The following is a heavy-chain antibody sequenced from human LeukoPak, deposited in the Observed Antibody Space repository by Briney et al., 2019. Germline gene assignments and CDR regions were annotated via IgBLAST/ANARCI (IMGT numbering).Heavy chain of an antibody. V-gene: IGHV3-15*01. J-gene: IGHJ3*02. CDR2: IKSKTDGGTT. CDR3: TTDETDRITIFAVGFSPDAFDI. Sequence: NTGGSLRLSCAASGFTFSSYGMHWVRQAPGKGLEWVGRIKSKTDGGTTDYAAPVKGRFTISRDDSKNTLYLQMNSLKTEDTAVYYCTTDETDRITIFAVGFSPDAFDIWGQGTMVTVSS. CDR1: GFTFSSYG. D-gene: IGHD3-3*01.